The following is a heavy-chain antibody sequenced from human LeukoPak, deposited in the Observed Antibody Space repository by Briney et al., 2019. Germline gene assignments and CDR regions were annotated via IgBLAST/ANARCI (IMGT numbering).Heavy chain of an antibody. Sequence: PGGSLRLSCAASGFTFSDYYMSWIRQAPGKGLEWVSYIISSGSTIYYADSGKGRFTISRDNAKNSLYLQMNSLRAEDTAVYYCARRGFGELSHAYYYYYMDVWGKGTTVTVSS. CDR1: GFTFSDYY. CDR2: IISSGSTI. V-gene: IGHV3-11*01. J-gene: IGHJ6*03. D-gene: IGHD3-16*02. CDR3: ARRGFGELSHAYYYYYMDV.